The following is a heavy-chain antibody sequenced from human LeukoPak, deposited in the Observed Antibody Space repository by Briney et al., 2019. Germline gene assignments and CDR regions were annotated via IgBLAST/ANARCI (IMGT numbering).Heavy chain of an antibody. D-gene: IGHD1-26*01. CDR1: GFTFSSYW. J-gene: IGHJ4*02. Sequence: GGSLRLSCAASGFTFSSYWMTWVRQAPGKGLEWVANIKQDGSEKYYVDSVKGRFTISRDNAKNSLYLQMNSLRAEDTAVYYCARAYSGSYYDYFDYWGQGTLVTVSS. CDR3: ARAYSGSYYDYFDY. V-gene: IGHV3-7*01. CDR2: IKQDGSEK.